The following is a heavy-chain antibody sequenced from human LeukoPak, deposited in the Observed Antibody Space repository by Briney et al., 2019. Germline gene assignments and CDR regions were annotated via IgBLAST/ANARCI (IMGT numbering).Heavy chain of an antibody. Sequence: GASVKVSCRASGYTFTTHDINWVRQATGQGLEWMGWMSPNSGDTGYAQKFQGRVTMTRDTSTSTVYMELSSLRSEDTAVYYCARGLDSSVPGSDVWGQGTTVTVSS. V-gene: IGHV1-8*01. CDR3: ARGLDSSVPGSDV. D-gene: IGHD6-25*01. J-gene: IGHJ6*02. CDR2: MSPNSGDT. CDR1: GYTFTTHD.